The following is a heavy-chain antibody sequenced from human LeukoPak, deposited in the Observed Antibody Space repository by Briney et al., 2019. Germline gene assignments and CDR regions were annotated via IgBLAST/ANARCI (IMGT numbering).Heavy chain of an antibody. V-gene: IGHV3-23*01. CDR1: GFTFSSYA. Sequence: GGSLRLSCAASGFTFSSYAMSWVRQAPGKGLEWVSAISGSGGSTYYADSVKGRFTISRDNAKNSLYLQMYSLRAEDTAVYYCARVYGRRSSWYYLDYWGQGTLVTVSS. CDR2: ISGSGGST. D-gene: IGHD6-13*01. J-gene: IGHJ4*02. CDR3: ARVYGRRSSWYYLDY.